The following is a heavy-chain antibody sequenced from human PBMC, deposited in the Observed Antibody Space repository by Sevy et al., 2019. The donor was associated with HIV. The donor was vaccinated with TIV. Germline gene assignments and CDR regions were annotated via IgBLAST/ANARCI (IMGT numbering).Heavy chain of an antibody. J-gene: IGHJ3*01. CDR2: ISFSNNYI. CDR3: ARATGTETLDAFDV. V-gene: IGHV3-21*01. D-gene: IGHD1-1*01. Sequence: GGSLRLSCAASGFTFSTYTMNWVRQPPGKGLEWVSSISFSNNYIYYTDSVKGRFTISRDNSKNSVYLEMNSLRAEDTAVYYCARATGTETLDAFDVWGQGTLVTVSS. CDR1: GFTFSTYT.